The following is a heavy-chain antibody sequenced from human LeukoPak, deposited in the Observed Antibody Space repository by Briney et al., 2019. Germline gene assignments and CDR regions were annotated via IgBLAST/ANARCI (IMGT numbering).Heavy chain of an antibody. CDR3: ARALPSPLYSGSYADAFDI. CDR2: ISSSSSYI. CDR1: GFTFSSYS. V-gene: IGHV3-21*01. J-gene: IGHJ3*02. Sequence: GGSLRLSCAASGFTFSSYSMNWVRQAPGKGLEWVSSISSSSSYIYYADSVKGRFTISRDNAKNSLYLQMNSLRAVDTAVYYCARALPSPLYSGSYADAFDIWGQGTMVTVSS. D-gene: IGHD1-26*01.